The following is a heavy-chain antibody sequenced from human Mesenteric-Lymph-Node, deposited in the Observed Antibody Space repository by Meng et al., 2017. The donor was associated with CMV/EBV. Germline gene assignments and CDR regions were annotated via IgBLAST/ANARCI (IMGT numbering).Heavy chain of an antibody. J-gene: IGHJ6*02. V-gene: IGHV1-69*05. D-gene: IGHD6-6*01. CDR2: IIPIFGQA. CDR1: GGTFRNFA. CDR3: ASPERVEGLNAGLSIAARLDNYYGLDV. Sequence: SVKVSCKASGGTFRNFAMNWVRQAPGQGLQWVGGIIPIFGQATYAQNFHDRVTITMDEPTTTGYMELRSLRSEDTAVYFCASPERVEGLNAGLSIAARLDNYYGLDVWGQGTTVTVSS.